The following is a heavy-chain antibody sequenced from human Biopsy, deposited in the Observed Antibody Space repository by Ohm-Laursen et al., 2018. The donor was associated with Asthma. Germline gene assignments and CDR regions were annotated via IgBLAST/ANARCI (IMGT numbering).Heavy chain of an antibody. V-gene: IGHV3-30*01. J-gene: IGHJ3*02. D-gene: IGHD1-1*01. CDR2: ISKDASTQ. CDR1: GFSFSNFA. CDR3: VRDGTDDAFDI. Sequence: SLRLSCAAPGFSFSNFAIHWVRQAPGKGLEWVGVISKDASTQDCADSVKGRFTMARDNSKNTLDLQMNGLREEDTAVYYCVRDGTDDAFDIWGQGTVASVSS.